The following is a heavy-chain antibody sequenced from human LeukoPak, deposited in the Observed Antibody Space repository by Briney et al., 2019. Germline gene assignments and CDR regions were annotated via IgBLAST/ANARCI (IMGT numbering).Heavy chain of an antibody. D-gene: IGHD5-12*01. CDR3: ARSGSGYSGYDRWFDP. V-gene: IGHV4-4*02. J-gene: IGHJ5*02. CDR2: IYHSGST. CDR1: GGSLSSSNW. Sequence: SGTLSLTCAVSGGSLSSSNWWSWVRQPPGKGLEWIGEIYHSGSTNYNPSLKSRVTISVDKYKNQFSLKLSSATAADTAVYYCARSGSGYSGYDRWFDPWGQGTLVTVSS.